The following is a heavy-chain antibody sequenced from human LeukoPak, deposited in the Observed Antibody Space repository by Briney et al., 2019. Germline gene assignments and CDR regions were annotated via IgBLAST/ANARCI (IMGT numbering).Heavy chain of an antibody. CDR1: GLTVSSNY. V-gene: IGHV3-66*01. CDR2: LYGDGRA. Sequence: AGGSLRLSCAVSGLTVSSNYMNWVRQAPGKGLEWVSVLYGDGRAYYADSVRGRFTISRDNSKNTLYLQLNGLRVDDTAVYYCARGSHNGTGSYYLDRWGQGTLVTVSS. CDR3: ARGSHNGTGSYYLDR. D-gene: IGHD3-10*01. J-gene: IGHJ4*02.